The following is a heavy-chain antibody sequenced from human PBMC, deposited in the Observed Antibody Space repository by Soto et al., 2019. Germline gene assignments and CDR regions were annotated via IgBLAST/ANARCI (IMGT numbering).Heavy chain of an antibody. CDR1: GFTFSSYS. D-gene: IGHD1-26*01. Sequence: EVQLVESGGGLVKPGGSLRLSCAASGFTFSSYSMNWVRQAPGKGLEWVSSISSSSSYIYYADSVKGRFTISRDNAKNSLYLQMNSLRAEDTAVYYCARDEFFRNPGWDYYYYGMDVWGQGTTVTVSS. CDR3: ARDEFFRNPGWDYYYYGMDV. CDR2: ISSSSSYI. V-gene: IGHV3-21*01. J-gene: IGHJ6*02.